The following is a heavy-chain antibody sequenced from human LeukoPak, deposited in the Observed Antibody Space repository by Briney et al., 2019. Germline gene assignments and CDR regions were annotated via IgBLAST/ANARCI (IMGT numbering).Heavy chain of an antibody. J-gene: IGHJ4*02. V-gene: IGHV4-59*01. CDR3: ARGSYSGFDY. CDR1: GGSISSYY. CDR2: IYYSGST. Sequence: SETLSLTCTVSGGSISSYYWSWIRQPPGKGLEWIGYIYYSGSTNYNPSLKSRVTISVDTSKNQFSLKLGSVTAADTAVYYCARGSYSGFDYWGQGTLVTVSS. D-gene: IGHD1-26*01.